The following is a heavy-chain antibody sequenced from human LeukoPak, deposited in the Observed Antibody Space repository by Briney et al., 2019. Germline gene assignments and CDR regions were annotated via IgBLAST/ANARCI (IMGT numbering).Heavy chain of an antibody. Sequence: GGSLRLSCAASGFIFSRYWMSWVRQAPGKGLEWVANIKQDGSEKYYVDSVKGRFTISRDNAKNSLYLQMNSLRADDAAVYYCARRGYSFALDSWGQGTLVTVSS. V-gene: IGHV3-7*01. J-gene: IGHJ4*02. CDR3: ARRGYSFALDS. CDR2: IKQDGSEK. D-gene: IGHD5-18*01. CDR1: GFIFSRYW.